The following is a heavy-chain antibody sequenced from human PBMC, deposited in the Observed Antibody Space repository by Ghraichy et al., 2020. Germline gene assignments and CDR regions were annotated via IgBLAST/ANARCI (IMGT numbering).Heavy chain of an antibody. CDR2: ISWDGGST. Sequence: GESLNISCAASGFTFDDYAMHWVRQAPGKGLEWVSLISWDGGSTYYADSVKGRFTISRDNSKNSLYLQMNSLRTEDTGLYYCAKASVSGRFDYWGQGTLVTVSS. CDR3: AKASVSGRFDY. V-gene: IGHV3-43*02. CDR1: GFTFDDYA. D-gene: IGHD2-8*01. J-gene: IGHJ4*02.